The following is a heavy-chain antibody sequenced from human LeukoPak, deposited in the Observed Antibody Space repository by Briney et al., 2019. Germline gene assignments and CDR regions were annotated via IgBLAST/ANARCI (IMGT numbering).Heavy chain of an antibody. Sequence: GGSLRLSCAVSGFMFSNFWMSWVRQAPGRGLEWVANIHPEGNEKYHVESVKGRFTISRDNAKNSLYLQMNSLRAEDTAVYYCARSRYGSYFDYWGQGTLVTVSS. D-gene: IGHD3-10*01. V-gene: IGHV3-7*01. CDR3: ARSRYGSYFDY. CDR1: GFMFSNFW. J-gene: IGHJ4*02. CDR2: IHPEGNEK.